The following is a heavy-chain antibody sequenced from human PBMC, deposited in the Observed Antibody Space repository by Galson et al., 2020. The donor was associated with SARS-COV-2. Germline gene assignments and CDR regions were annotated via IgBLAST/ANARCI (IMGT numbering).Heavy chain of an antibody. J-gene: IGHJ4*02. D-gene: IGHD4-17*01. CDR2: IIPIFGTA. Sequence: KISCKASGGTFSSYAISWVRQAPGQGLERKGGIIPIFGTANYAQKFQGRVTITADESTSTAYMELSSLRSEDTAVYYCAREPADYGEIIWGQGTLVTVSS. CDR1: GGTFSSYA. CDR3: AREPADYGEII. V-gene: IGHV1-69*01.